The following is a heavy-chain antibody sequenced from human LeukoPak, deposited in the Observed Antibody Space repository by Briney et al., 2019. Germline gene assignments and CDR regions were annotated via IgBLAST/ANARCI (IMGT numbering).Heavy chain of an antibody. J-gene: IGHJ4*02. CDR3: AGVSESGWYYFDY. CDR2: ISFDGSNK. V-gene: IGHV3-30*04. Sequence: GGSLRLSCAASGFTFSNFAMHWVRHAPGKGLQTVAVISFDGSNKYYADSVKGRFSISRDNSKDTLHLQMSSLRDEDTAVYFCAGVSESGWYYFDYWGQGTLVTVSS. CDR1: GFTFSNFA. D-gene: IGHD6-19*01.